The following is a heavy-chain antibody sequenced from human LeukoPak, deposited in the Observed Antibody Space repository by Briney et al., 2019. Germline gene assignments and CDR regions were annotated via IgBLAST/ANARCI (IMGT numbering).Heavy chain of an antibody. CDR1: GYTFTSYD. J-gene: IGHJ6*03. V-gene: IGHV1-8*01. D-gene: IGHD3-3*01. CDR3: ARMGYFYDFWSGLYYYYYYMDA. CDR2: MYSNRGNT. Sequence: GASVKVSCKASGYTFTSYDMNWVRQATGQGLEWMGWMYSNRGNTGYAQKFQGRVTMTRNTSISTAYMELSSLRSEDTAVYYCARMGYFYDFWSGLYYYYYYMDAWGKGTTVTVSS.